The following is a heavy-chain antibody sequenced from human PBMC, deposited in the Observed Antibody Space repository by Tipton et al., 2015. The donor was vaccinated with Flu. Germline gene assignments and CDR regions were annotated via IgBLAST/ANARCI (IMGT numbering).Heavy chain of an antibody. J-gene: IGHJ5*02. CDR3: ARACGSGGNRWFDP. D-gene: IGHD2-15*01. V-gene: IGHV4-61*02. CDR2: IYTSGST. CDR1: GDSISSGTHY. Sequence: TLSLTCTVSGDSISSGTHYWSWIRQPAGKGLEWIGRIYTSGSTNYNPSLKTRVTISVDTSKDQFSLNLSSVTAADTAVYYCARACGSGGNRWFDPWGQGALVTVSS.